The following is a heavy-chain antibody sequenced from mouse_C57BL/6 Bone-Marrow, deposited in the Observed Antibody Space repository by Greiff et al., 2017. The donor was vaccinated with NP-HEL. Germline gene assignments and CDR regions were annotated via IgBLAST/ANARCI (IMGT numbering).Heavy chain of an antibody. Sequence: VQLQQSGAELVRPGASVKLSCTASGFNIKDDYMHWVKQRPEQGLEWIGWIDPENGDTEYASKFQGKATITADTSSNTAYLQLSSLTSEDTAVYYCTCYYGSPYWYFDVWGTGTTVTVSS. CDR2: IDPENGDT. D-gene: IGHD1-1*01. V-gene: IGHV14-4*01. J-gene: IGHJ1*03. CDR3: TCYYGSPYWYFDV. CDR1: GFNIKDDY.